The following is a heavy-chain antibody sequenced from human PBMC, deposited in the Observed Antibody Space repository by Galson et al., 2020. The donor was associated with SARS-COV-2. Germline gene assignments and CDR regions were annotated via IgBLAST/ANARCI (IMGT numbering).Heavy chain of an antibody. CDR2: IRKDGSAK. V-gene: IGHV3-7*01. CDR3: AGEGVGQRLFRYYCDGVGV. D-gene: IGHD6-25*01. Sequence: GGSLRLSCAASGFTFSSYWMSWVRQAPGKGLEWVANIRKDGSAKYYVDSVKGRFTISRDNAKNSLYLQMNSMRAEDTAVYYCAGEGVGQRLFRYYCDGVGVWGPGTTVSVSS. CDR1: GFTFSSYW. J-gene: IGHJ6*02.